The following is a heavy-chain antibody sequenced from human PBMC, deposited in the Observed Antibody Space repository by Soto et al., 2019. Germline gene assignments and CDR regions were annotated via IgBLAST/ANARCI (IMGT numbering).Heavy chain of an antibody. CDR2: VYYRGTT. Sequence: SESLALTCPWSGGSINSANYYWGWIRQPPGKGLEWIGNVYYRGTTYYNPSFKGRVTISVYTSKNQFSLKLSSVTAADSAVFFCVRHQRYSSGWYIDYWGQGTPVTFPS. V-gene: IGHV4-39*01. CDR3: VRHQRYSSGWYIDY. D-gene: IGHD6-19*01. J-gene: IGHJ4*02. CDR1: GGSINSANYY.